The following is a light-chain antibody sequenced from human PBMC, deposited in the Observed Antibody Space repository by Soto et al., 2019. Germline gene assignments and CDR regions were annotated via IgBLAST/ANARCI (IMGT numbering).Light chain of an antibody. J-gene: IGKJ4*01. CDR1: QSVSTN. CDR2: GAS. V-gene: IGKV3-15*01. CDR3: QQYNNWPPLT. Sequence: EIVMTQSPATLSVSPGERATLSCRASQSVSTNLAWYQQKPGQAPRLLIYGASTWATGIPARFTGSVSGTEFTLTISTLQSEDFAVYYCQQYNNWPPLTFGGGTKVEIK.